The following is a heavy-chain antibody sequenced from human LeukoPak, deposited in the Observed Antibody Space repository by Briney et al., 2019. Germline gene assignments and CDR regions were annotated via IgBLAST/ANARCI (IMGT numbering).Heavy chain of an antibody. CDR3: AKGAVTATRKFDY. CDR1: GFTFGAYL. J-gene: IGHJ4*02. V-gene: IGHV3-23*01. CDR2: ISGTGAVT. Sequence: GGSLRLSCEASGFTFGAYLIHWVRHVPGKGLEWVSIISGTGAVTFYADSLKGRFTISRDNSKNTLYLQMNSLRDEDTAVYYCAKGAVTATRKFDYWGQGTLVTVSS. D-gene: IGHD2-21*02.